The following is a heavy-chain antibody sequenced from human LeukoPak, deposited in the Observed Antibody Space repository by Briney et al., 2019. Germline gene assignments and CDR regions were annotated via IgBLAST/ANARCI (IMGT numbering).Heavy chain of an antibody. J-gene: IGHJ3*02. Sequence: SETLSLTCTVSGGSISGYYWSWIRQPPGKGLEWIGYIYNSGSTNYNPSLKSRVTISLDTSRNQFSLRLNSVTAADTAVYYCARSRPRGRDAFDIWGQGTMVTVSS. V-gene: IGHV4-59*01. CDR3: ARSRPRGRDAFDI. CDR1: GGSISGYY. CDR2: IYNSGST.